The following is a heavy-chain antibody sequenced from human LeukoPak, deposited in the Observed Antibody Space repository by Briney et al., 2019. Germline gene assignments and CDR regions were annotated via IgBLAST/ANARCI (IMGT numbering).Heavy chain of an antibody. CDR2: IYYSGST. Sequence: PSETLSLTCTVSGGSISSGGYYWSWIRQHPGKGLEWIGYIYYSGSTYYNPSLKSRVTISVDTSKNQFSLKLSSVTAADTAVYYCARAAYYDFWSGHDAFDIWGQGTMVTVSS. V-gene: IGHV4-31*03. CDR1: GGSISSGGYY. J-gene: IGHJ3*02. CDR3: ARAAYYDFWSGHDAFDI. D-gene: IGHD3-3*01.